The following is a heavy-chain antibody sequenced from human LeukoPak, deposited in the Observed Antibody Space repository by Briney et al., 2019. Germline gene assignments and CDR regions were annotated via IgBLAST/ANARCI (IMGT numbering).Heavy chain of an antibody. D-gene: IGHD6-13*01. CDR2: IYYSGTT. CDR1: GGSMSSYY. Sequence: SETLSLTCTVSGGSMSSYYWTWIRQPPGKGLEWIGYIYYSGTTKYNPSLKSRVTISLDTSKNQFSLELSSVTAADTAVYYCARAPYSSTWYLEYFDFWGEGTLVTVSS. J-gene: IGHJ4*02. V-gene: IGHV4-59*01. CDR3: ARAPYSSTWYLEYFDF.